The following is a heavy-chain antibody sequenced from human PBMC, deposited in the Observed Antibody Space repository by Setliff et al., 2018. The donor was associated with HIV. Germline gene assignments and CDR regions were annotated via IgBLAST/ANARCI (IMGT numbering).Heavy chain of an antibody. Sequence: SETLSLTCNVSGGSVTSGNFYWSWIRQPPGKGLEWIGSFHDSGSASYNPSLRRRVTISVDASKNQLSLKLSSVTAADTAVYYCARIGFDAFDIWGQGTMVTVSS. V-gene: IGHV4-39*01. J-gene: IGHJ3*02. D-gene: IGHD2-21*01. CDR3: ARIGFDAFDI. CDR1: GGSVTSGNFY. CDR2: FHDSGSA.